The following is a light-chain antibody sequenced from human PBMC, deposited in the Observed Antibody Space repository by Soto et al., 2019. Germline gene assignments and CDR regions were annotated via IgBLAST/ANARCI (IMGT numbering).Light chain of an antibody. CDR3: QQRSNWPLT. V-gene: IGKV3-11*01. Sequence: EIVLTQSPATLSLSPGERATLSCRASQSVSSYLAWYQQKPGQAPRLLIYDASNRATGIPARFSGSGSGTDFTPPISSLEPEDFAFYYCQQRSNWPLTFGGGTKVEIK. CDR2: DAS. CDR1: QSVSSY. J-gene: IGKJ4*01.